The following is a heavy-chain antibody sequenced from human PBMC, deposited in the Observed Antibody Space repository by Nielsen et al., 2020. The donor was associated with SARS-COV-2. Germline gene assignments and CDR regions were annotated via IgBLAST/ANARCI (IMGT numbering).Heavy chain of an antibody. D-gene: IGHD1-26*01. CDR2: IYYSGST. CDR1: GGSISIYY. J-gene: IGHJ6*03. Sequence: SETLSLTCTVSGGSISIYYWSWIRQPPGKGLEWIGYIYYSGSTNYNPSLKSRVTISVDTSKNQFSLKLSSVTAADTAVYYCARVGRPYYYYYYYMDVWGKGTTVTVSS. V-gene: IGHV4-59*01. CDR3: ARVGRPYYYYYYYMDV.